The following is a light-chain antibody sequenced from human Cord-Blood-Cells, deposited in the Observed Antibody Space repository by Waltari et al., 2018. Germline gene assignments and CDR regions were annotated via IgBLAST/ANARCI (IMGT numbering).Light chain of an antibody. V-gene: IGKV4-1*01. J-gene: IGKJ5*01. CDR1: QSVLYSSNNKNY. CDR2: WAS. Sequence: DIVMTQSPDSLAVSLGERATIKCKSSQSVLYSSNNKNYLAWYQQKPGQPPKLLIYWASTRKSGVPDRFSGSGSGTDFTLTISSLQAEDVAVYYCQQYYSTPITFGQGTRLEIK. CDR3: QQYYSTPIT.